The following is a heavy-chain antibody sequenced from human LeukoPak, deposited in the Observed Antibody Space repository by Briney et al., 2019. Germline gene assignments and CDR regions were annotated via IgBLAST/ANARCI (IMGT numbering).Heavy chain of an antibody. CDR2: IYHSGST. J-gene: IGHJ3*02. D-gene: IGHD3-9*01. CDR1: GGSISSGGYS. CDR3: AREIRYFDWSLTGAFDI. V-gene: IGHV4-30-2*01. Sequence: SETLSLTCAVSGGSISSGGYSWSWIRQPPGKGLEWIGYIYHSGSTYYNPSLKSRVTISVDRSKNQFSLKLSSVTAADTAVYYCAREIRYFDWSLTGAFDIWGQETMVTVSS.